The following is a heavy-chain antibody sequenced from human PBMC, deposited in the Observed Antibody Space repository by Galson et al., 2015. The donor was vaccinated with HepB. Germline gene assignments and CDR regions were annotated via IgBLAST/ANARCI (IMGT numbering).Heavy chain of an antibody. D-gene: IGHD2-8*01. V-gene: IGHV1-46*01. CDR3: ARAEIVLMVYAH. Sequence: SVKVSCKASGYTFTSYHMHWVRQAPGQGLEWMGIINPSGGSTSYAQKFQGRVTMTRDTSTSTVYMELSSLRSEDTAVYYCARAEIVLMVYAHWGQGTLVTVSS. CDR1: GYTFTSYH. J-gene: IGHJ4*02. CDR2: INPSGGST.